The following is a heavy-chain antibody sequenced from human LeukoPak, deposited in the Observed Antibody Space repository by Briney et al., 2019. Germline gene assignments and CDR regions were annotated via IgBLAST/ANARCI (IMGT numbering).Heavy chain of an antibody. D-gene: IGHD3-16*02. Sequence: PSETLSLTCSVSGYDSTSTYYWNWIRQPPGKGLEWIGQIFYKGNTNYNPSLESRVTMSVDTSKKNFSLKLSSVTAADTAVYYCARSSGELSPFDPWGQGTLVTVSS. CDR3: ARSSGELSPFDP. CDR1: GYDSTSTYY. CDR2: IFYKGNT. V-gene: IGHV4-59*12. J-gene: IGHJ5*02.